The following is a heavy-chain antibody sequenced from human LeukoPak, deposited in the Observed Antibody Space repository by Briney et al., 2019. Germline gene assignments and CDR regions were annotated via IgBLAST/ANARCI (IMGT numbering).Heavy chain of an antibody. D-gene: IGHD1-26*01. J-gene: IGHJ4*02. V-gene: IGHV4-4*09. CDR1: GGSISSYY. CDR3: ARRGRGSWDSDFDY. Sequence: QSSETLSLTCTVSGGSISSYYWSWIRQPPGKGLEWIGYIYTSGSTNYNPSLKSRVTISVDTSKNQFSLKLSSVTAADTAVYYCARRGRGSWDSDFDYWGQGTLVTVSS. CDR2: IYTSGST.